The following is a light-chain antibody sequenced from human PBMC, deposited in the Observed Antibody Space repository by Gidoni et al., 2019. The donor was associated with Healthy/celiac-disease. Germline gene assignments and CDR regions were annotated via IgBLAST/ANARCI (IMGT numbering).Light chain of an antibody. CDR1: QSVSSSY. Sequence: EIELTQTPGTLSLSPGERATLSCRASQSVSSSYLAWYQQKPGQAPRLLIYGASSRATGIPDRFSGSGSGTDFTLTISRLEPEDFAVYYCQQYGSSPSGSFGPGTKLEIK. J-gene: IGKJ2*04. V-gene: IGKV3-20*01. CDR3: QQYGSSPSGS. CDR2: GAS.